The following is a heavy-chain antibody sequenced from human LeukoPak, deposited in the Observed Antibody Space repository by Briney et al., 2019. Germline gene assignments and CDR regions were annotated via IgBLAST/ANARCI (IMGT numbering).Heavy chain of an antibody. CDR3: ARDMYYDSSGYYSRLFDY. J-gene: IGHJ4*02. D-gene: IGHD3-22*01. Sequence: GASVKVSCKASVGTFSSYAISWGRQAPGQGLEWMGRVIPIFGTANYAQKFQGRVTITTDESTSTAYMELSSLRSEDTAVYYGARDMYYDSSGYYSRLFDYWGQGTLVTVSS. CDR1: VGTFSSYA. CDR2: VIPIFGTA. V-gene: IGHV1-69*05.